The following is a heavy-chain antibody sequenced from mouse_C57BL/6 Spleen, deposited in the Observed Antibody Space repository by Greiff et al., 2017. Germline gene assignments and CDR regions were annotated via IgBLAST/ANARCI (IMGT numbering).Heavy chain of an antibody. CDR3: ARWIYYDYDDQAY. Sequence: VQLQQSGPELVKPGASVKMSCKASGYAFSSYWMNWVKQRPGKGLEWIGRIYPGDGDTNYNGKFKGKATLTADKSSSTAYMQLSSLTSEDSAVYCCARWIYYDYDDQAYWGQGTLVTCSA. V-gene: IGHV1-82*01. CDR2: IYPGDGDT. D-gene: IGHD2-4*01. CDR1: GYAFSSYW. J-gene: IGHJ3*01.